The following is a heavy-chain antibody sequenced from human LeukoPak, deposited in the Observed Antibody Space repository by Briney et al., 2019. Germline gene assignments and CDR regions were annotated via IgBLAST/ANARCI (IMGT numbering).Heavy chain of an antibody. Sequence: GSLRLSCAASGFTVSSNYMSWVRQAPGKGLEWVSVIYSGGSTYYADSVKGRFTISRDNSKNTLYLQMNSLRAEDTAVYYCARGGGYYDSSGYLSVPAEYFQHWGQGTLVTVSS. CDR2: IYSGGST. CDR3: ARGGGYYDSSGYLSVPAEYFQH. J-gene: IGHJ1*01. V-gene: IGHV3-66*01. D-gene: IGHD3-22*01. CDR1: GFTVSSNY.